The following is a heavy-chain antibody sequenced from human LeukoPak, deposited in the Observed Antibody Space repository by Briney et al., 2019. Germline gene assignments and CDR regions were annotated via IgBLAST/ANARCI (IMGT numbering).Heavy chain of an antibody. Sequence: PGRSLRLSCAASGFTFDEHAMHWVRQDPGKGLEWVSGIDWNSGSIGYADSAKGRFTISRDNAKNSLYLQMNSLTTEDTALYYCARGPHYYDSSGNWYFDLWGRGTLVTVSS. CDR3: ARGPHYYDSSGNWYFDL. CDR2: IDWNSGSI. V-gene: IGHV3-9*01. J-gene: IGHJ2*01. D-gene: IGHD3-22*01. CDR1: GFTFDEHA.